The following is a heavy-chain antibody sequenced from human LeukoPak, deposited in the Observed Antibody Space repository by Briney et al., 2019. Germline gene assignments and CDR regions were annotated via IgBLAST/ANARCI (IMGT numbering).Heavy chain of an antibody. CDR1: GFTFDDYA. Sequence: PGRSLRLSCAASGFTFDDYAMHWVRQAPGKGLEWVSGISWNSGSIGYADSVKGRFTISRDNAKNSLYLQMNSLRAEDTALYYCAKDMSSGLYGMDVWGQGTTVTVSS. CDR3: AKDMSSGLYGMDV. J-gene: IGHJ6*02. D-gene: IGHD6-19*01. V-gene: IGHV3-9*01. CDR2: ISWNSGSI.